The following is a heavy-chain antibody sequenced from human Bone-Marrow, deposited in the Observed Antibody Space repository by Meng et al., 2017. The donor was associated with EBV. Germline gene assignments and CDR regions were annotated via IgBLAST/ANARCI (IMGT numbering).Heavy chain of an antibody. Sequence: QVQLVDAGAGVKKPGSLVKVSCKTSGGTFSSDAISWVRQAPGQGLVWLGGLIPMSGAPYYAQNFQGRVTITADESTSTHYMELSNLRSEDTAMYYCASESGRGFTPDYWGQGTLVTVSS. V-gene: IGHV1-69*01. CDR2: LIPMSGAP. CDR3: ASESGRGFTPDY. J-gene: IGHJ4*02. CDR1: GGTFSSDA. D-gene: IGHD3-10*01.